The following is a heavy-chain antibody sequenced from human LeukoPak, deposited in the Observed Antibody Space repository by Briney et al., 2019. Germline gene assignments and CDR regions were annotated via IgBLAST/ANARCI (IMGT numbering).Heavy chain of an antibody. Sequence: GASVKVSCKASGYTFTGYYMHWVRQAPGQGLEWMGWINPNSGGTNYAQKFQGWVTMTRDTSISTAYMELSRLRSDDTAVYYCARDLKIGYSSSLWVHSERSGYYMDVWGKGTTVTVSS. CDR3: ARDLKIGYSSSLWVHSERSGYYMDV. CDR1: GYTFTGYY. CDR2: INPNSGGT. J-gene: IGHJ6*03. D-gene: IGHD6-13*01. V-gene: IGHV1-2*04.